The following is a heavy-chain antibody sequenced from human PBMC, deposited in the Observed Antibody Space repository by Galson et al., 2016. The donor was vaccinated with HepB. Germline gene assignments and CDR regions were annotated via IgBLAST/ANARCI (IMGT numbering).Heavy chain of an antibody. CDR1: GFSLNTDGLG. Sequence: PALVTPTQTLRLTCDCSGFSLNTDGLGVGWVRQPPGKTLEWLALIYWDDDKVLRPSLMTRLSITRDTFGNQVVLVLTNVDAMDTGTYYCVYTGHRGDFWGQGTLVTVSS. J-gene: IGHJ4*02. CDR2: IYWDDDK. V-gene: IGHV2-5*04. CDR3: VYTGHRGDF. D-gene: IGHD2-8*02.